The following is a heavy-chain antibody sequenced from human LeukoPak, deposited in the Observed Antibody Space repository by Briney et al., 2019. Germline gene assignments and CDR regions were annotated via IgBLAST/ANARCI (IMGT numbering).Heavy chain of an antibody. J-gene: IGHJ4*02. V-gene: IGHV3-53*01. D-gene: IGHD5-18*01. CDR1: GFTVSNNY. CDR2: IYSDGRI. Sequence: GSLRLSCSASGFTVSNNYMSWVRQAPGKGLEWVSVIYSDGRIHSADSVKGRFTMSRDDSKNTLSLQMNSLRAEDTAVYYCARESGYSYGLAGFFDYWGQGTLVTVSS. CDR3: ARESGYSYGLAGFFDY.